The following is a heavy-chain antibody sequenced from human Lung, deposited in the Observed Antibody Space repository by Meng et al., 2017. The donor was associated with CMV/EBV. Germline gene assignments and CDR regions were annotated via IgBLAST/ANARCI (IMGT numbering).Heavy chain of an antibody. CDR3: ARPRYDTSHYPVYYYYGMDV. J-gene: IGHJ6*02. Sequence: GESXKISCVASGFTLVRYHMHWVRQAPGKGLEWVAFIWYDGGNKFYADSVKGRFTISRDNSKNTLYLQMNNVGADDAAIYFCARPRYDTSHYPVYYYYGMDVWGLGTTVTVSS. CDR1: GFTLVRYH. D-gene: IGHD3-22*01. V-gene: IGHV3-33*01. CDR2: IWYDGGNK.